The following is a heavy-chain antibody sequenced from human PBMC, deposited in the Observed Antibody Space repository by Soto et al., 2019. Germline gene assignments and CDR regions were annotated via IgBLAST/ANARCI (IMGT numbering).Heavy chain of an antibody. CDR2: IYYSGST. J-gene: IGHJ4*02. Sequence: LSLTCTVSGGSISSGGYYWSWIRQHPGKGLEWIGYIYYSGSTYYNPSLKSRVTISVDTSKNQFSLKLSSVTAADTAVYYCARGDYTAMATLFDYWGQGTLVTVSS. D-gene: IGHD5-18*01. CDR1: GGSISSGGYY. CDR3: ARGDYTAMATLFDY. V-gene: IGHV4-31*03.